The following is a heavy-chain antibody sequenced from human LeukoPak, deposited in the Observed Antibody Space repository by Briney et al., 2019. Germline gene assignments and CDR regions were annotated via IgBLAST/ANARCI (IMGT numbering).Heavy chain of an antibody. CDR2: IYPGDSDT. CDR3: AKQRPYYAGAGSYRAFDV. CDR1: GHSFTNYW. Sequence: GESLKISCLVSGHSFTNYWIAWVRQMPGKGLELMGIIYPGDSDTRYSPSFQGQVTISADKSINTTYLQWSSLKASDTAIYYCAKQRPYYAGAGSYRAFDVWGQGTVVTVSS. J-gene: IGHJ3*01. V-gene: IGHV5-51*01. D-gene: IGHD3-10*01.